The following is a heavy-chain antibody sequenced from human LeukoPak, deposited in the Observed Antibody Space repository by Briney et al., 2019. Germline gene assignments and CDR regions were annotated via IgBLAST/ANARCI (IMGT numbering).Heavy chain of an antibody. V-gene: IGHV3-23*01. Sequence: QTGGSLRLSCAASGFTFSSYAMSWVRQAPGKGLEWVSAISGSDAGTYYADSVKGRFTISRDNAKNSLYLQMNSLRAEDTAVYYCAREKNDYGDYYYYYMDVWGKGTTVTVSS. CDR1: GFTFSSYA. J-gene: IGHJ6*03. CDR3: AREKNDYGDYYYYYMDV. CDR2: ISGSDAGT. D-gene: IGHD4-17*01.